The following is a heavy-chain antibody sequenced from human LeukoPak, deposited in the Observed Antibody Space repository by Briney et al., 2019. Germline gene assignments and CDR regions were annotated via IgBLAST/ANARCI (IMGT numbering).Heavy chain of an antibody. J-gene: IGHJ3*02. V-gene: IGHV4-30-4*08. Sequence: RSSQTLSLTCTVSGGSISSGGYYWSWIRQHPGKGLEWIGYIYYSGSTYYNPSLKSRVTISVDTSKNQFSLKLSSVTAADTAVYYCARTYYYDSSGYYYPGAFDIWGQGTMVTVSS. CDR2: IYYSGST. D-gene: IGHD3-22*01. CDR3: ARTYYYDSSGYYYPGAFDI. CDR1: GGSISSGGYY.